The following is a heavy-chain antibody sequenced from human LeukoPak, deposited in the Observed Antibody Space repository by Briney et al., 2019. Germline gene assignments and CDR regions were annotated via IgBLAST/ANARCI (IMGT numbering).Heavy chain of an antibody. CDR2: ISSSSSYL. CDR3: ARDGTYYYDSSGYYSFDY. D-gene: IGHD3-22*01. J-gene: IGHJ4*02. CDR1: GFTFSSYS. Sequence: GGSLRLSCAASGFTFSSYSMNWVRQAPGKGLEWVSSISSSSSYLYYADSVKGRFTISRDNAKNSLYLQMNSLRAEDTAVYYCARDGTYYYDSSGYYSFDYWGQGTLVTVSS. V-gene: IGHV3-21*01.